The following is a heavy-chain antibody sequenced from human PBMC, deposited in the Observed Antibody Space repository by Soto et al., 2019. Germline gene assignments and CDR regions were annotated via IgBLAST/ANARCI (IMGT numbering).Heavy chain of an antibody. D-gene: IGHD5-12*01. Sequence: QVQLVESGGGVVQPGRSLRLSCAASGFTFSSYGMHWVRQAPGKGLEWVAVISYDGSNKFYADSVKGRFTISRDNSKNTLYLQMISLRAEDTAVYYCAKDLDYPYYFDYWGQGTLVTVSS. CDR1: GFTFSSYG. CDR2: ISYDGSNK. V-gene: IGHV3-30*18. J-gene: IGHJ4*02. CDR3: AKDLDYPYYFDY.